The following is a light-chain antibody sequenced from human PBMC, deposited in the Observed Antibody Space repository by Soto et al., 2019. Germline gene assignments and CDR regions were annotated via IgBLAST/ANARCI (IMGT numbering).Light chain of an antibody. CDR3: HQYGTSPLT. CDR1: QTISGTS. V-gene: IGKV3-20*01. J-gene: IGKJ4*01. Sequence: EIVLAQSPGILSLSPGERATLSCRASQTISGTSLAWYQQKPGQAPRLLIYGASSRATGIPDRFTGSGSATGFTLTISRLEPEDFGIYYCHQYGTSPLTFGGGTKVDIK. CDR2: GAS.